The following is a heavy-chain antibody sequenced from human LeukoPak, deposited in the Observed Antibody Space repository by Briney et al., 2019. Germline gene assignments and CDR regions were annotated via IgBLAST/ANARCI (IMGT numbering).Heavy chain of an antibody. CDR2: ICDRENT. Sequence: SETLSLTCSFSGGSYSPAHWSWIRQPPGKGLEWIGVICDRENTDYNPSLKSRVTISVDTSKRQFSLTLTSLTAADTAVYYCARGVSLLWFGELSSQNWFDPWGQGTLVTVSS. V-gene: IGHV4-59*01. J-gene: IGHJ5*02. CDR3: ARGVSLLWFGELSSQNWFDP. CDR1: GGSYSPAH. D-gene: IGHD3-10*01.